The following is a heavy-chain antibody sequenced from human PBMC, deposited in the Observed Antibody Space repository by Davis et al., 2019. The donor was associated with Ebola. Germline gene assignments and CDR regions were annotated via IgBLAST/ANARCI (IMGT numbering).Heavy chain of an antibody. V-gene: IGHV5-51*01. CDR3: ARLSIVGANTFDY. CDR2: IYPGDSDT. CDR1: GYSFTSYW. D-gene: IGHD1-26*01. J-gene: IGHJ4*02. Sequence: GGSLRLSCKGSGYSFTSYWIGWVRQMPGKGLEWMGIIYPGDSDTRYSPSFQGQVTISADKSISTAYLQWSSLKASDTAMYYCARLSIVGANTFDYWGQGTLVTVSS.